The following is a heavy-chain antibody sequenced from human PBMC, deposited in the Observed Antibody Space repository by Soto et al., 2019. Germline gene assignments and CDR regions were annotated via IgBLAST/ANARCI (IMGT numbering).Heavy chain of an antibody. J-gene: IGHJ4*02. V-gene: IGHV3-23*01. CDR3: AKDGIVVVTAMNY. D-gene: IGHD2-21*02. CDR1: GFTFSSYV. CDR2: ISGSGGST. Sequence: RRLSCAAPGFTFSSYVMSWVRQAPGKGLEWVSAISGSGGSTYNADSVKGRFTISRDNSKNTLYLQMNSLRAEDTAVYYCAKDGIVVVTAMNYWGQGTLVTVSS.